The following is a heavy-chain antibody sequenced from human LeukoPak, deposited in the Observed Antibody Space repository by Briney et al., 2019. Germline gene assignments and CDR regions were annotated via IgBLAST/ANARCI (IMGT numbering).Heavy chain of an antibody. CDR3: ARDRPVGYCSSTSCYPYYYYYMDV. V-gene: IGHV4-34*01. J-gene: IGHJ6*03. D-gene: IGHD2-2*01. Sequence: SETLSLTCAVYGGSFSGYYWSWIRQPPGKGLEWIGEINHSGSTNYNPSLKSRVTISVDTSKKQFSLTLSSVTAADTAVYYCARDRPVGYCSSTSCYPYYYYYMDVWGKGTTVTVSS. CDR2: INHSGST. CDR1: GGSFSGYY.